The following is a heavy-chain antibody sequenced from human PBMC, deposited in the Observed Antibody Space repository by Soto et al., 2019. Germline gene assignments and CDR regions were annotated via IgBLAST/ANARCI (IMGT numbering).Heavy chain of an antibody. Sequence: PSETLSLTCTVSGGSISSGGYYWSWIRQHPGKGLEWIGYIYYSGSTYYNPSLKSRVTISVDTSKNQFSLKLSSVTAADTAVYYCARDHSVWFGELLSHPRWFDPWGQGTLVTVSS. V-gene: IGHV4-31*03. CDR1: GGSISSGGYY. J-gene: IGHJ5*02. CDR3: ARDHSVWFGELLSHPRWFDP. D-gene: IGHD3-10*01. CDR2: IYYSGST.